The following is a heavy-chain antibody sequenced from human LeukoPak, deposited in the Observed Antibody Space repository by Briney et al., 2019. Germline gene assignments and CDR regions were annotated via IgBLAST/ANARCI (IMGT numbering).Heavy chain of an antibody. CDR2: IYDSGTT. CDR1: GYSISCGYY. D-gene: IGHD4-23*01. V-gene: IGHV4-38-2*02. CDR3: ARAYRGNSQYFQH. J-gene: IGHJ1*01. Sequence: SETLSLTCTVSGYSISCGYYWGWIRQPPGKGLEWISSIYDSGTTYYNPSLKSRVTIAVDTSKNQISLGLSSVTAADRAVYYCARAYRGNSQYFQHWGQGTLVTVS.